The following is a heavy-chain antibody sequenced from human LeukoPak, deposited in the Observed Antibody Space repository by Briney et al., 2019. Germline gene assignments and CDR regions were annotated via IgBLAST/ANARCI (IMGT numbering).Heavy chain of an antibody. Sequence: GGSLRLSCAASGFSFSSSAMNWVRQAPGKGLEWVSTIDTSGGRTYYAESVEGRFTISRDNSKKTLYLQMNSLRAEDTAVYYCANRGSSTGYFDYWGQGTLVTVSP. V-gene: IGHV3-23*05. J-gene: IGHJ4*02. CDR1: GFSFSSSA. D-gene: IGHD2-8*02. CDR3: ANRGSSTGYFDY. CDR2: IDTSGGRT.